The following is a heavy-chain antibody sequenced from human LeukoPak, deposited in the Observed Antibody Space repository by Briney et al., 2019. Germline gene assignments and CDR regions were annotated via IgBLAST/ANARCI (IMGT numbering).Heavy chain of an antibody. CDR1: GFTFDDYG. J-gene: IGHJ6*03. Sequence: GGSLRLSCAASGFTFDDYGMSWVRQAPGKGLEWVSGINWNGGSTGYADSVKGRFTISRDNAKNSLYLQMNSLRAEDTALYYCARVGYGSGWYMPYYYYMDVWGKGTTVTVSS. V-gene: IGHV3-20*04. CDR2: INWNGGST. D-gene: IGHD6-19*01. CDR3: ARVGYGSGWYMPYYYYMDV.